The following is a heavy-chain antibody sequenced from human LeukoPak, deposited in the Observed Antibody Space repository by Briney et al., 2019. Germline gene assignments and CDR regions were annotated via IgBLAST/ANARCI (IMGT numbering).Heavy chain of an antibody. D-gene: IGHD2-15*01. Sequence: PGGSLRLSCAASGFTFSSYNMNWVRQAPGKGLEWVSSISYSSGYIYYADSVKGRFTISRDNAKNSLYLQMNSLRAEDTAVYYCARDCSGGSCSPAYYYYGMDVWGQGTTVTVSS. CDR2: ISYSSGYI. CDR1: GFTFSSYN. CDR3: ARDCSGGSCSPAYYYYGMDV. V-gene: IGHV3-21*01. J-gene: IGHJ6*02.